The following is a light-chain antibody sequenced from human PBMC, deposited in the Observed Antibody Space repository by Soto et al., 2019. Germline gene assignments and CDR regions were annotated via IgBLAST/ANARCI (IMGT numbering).Light chain of an antibody. V-gene: IGKV2-30*01. Sequence: DVVMTQSPLSLPVTLGQPASISCSSSQSLVYSDGNTYLNWFHQRPGQSPRRLIYKVSNRDSGVPDKFSGSGSGTDFALKIRRVESEDVGVYYCMQGTNWLSFGQGTKLEIK. CDR2: KVS. CDR3: MQGTNWLS. CDR1: QSLVYSDGNTY. J-gene: IGKJ2*01.